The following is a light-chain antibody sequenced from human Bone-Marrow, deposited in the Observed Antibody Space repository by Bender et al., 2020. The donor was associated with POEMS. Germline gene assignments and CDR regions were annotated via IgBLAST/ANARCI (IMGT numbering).Light chain of an antibody. J-gene: IGLJ1*01. Sequence: QSALTQPASMSGSPGQSITLSCTGTSTDIGTYNLVSWYQQHPGKAPKLIIFDVDGRPSGISDRFSGSKSGNTASLTISGLQVEDEADYYCSSQTNTTTLVVFGPGTKVTVL. CDR1: STDIGTYNL. CDR3: SSQTNTTTLVV. CDR2: DVD. V-gene: IGLV2-14*02.